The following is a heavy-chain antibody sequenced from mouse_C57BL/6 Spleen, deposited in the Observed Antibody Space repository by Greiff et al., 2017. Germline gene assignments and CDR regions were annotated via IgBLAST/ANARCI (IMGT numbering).Heavy chain of an antibody. Sequence: EVKLMESEGGLVQPGSSMKLSCTASGFTFSDYYMAWVRQVPEKGLEWVANINYDGSSTYYLDSLKSRFIISRDNAKNILYLQMSSLKSEDTATYYCARGPYYDYYYYAMDYWGQGTSVTVSS. CDR3: ARGPYYDYYYYAMDY. D-gene: IGHD2-4*01. V-gene: IGHV5-16*01. CDR1: GFTFSDYY. J-gene: IGHJ4*01. CDR2: INYDGSST.